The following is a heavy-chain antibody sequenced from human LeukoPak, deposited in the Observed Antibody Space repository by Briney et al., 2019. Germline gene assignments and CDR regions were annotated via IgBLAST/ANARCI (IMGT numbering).Heavy chain of an antibody. D-gene: IGHD3-10*01. CDR3: ARGRYYYGSGSYPRGYYYYGMDV. CDR2: INHSGST. CDR1: GGSFSGYY. J-gene: IGHJ6*02. V-gene: IGHV4-34*01. Sequence: SETLSLTCAVYGGSFSGYYWSWIRQPPGKGLEWIGEINHSGSTDYNPSLKSRVTISVDTSKNQISLKLSSVTAADTAVYYCARGRYYYGSGSYPRGYYYYGMDVWGQGTTVTVSS.